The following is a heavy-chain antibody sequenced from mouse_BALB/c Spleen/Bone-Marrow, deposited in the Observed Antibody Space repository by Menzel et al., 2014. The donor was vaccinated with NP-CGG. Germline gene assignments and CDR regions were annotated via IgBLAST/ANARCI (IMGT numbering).Heavy chain of an antibody. D-gene: IGHD2-4*01. V-gene: IGHV1S135*01. CDR2: IDPFNGVT. J-gene: IGHJ3*01. Sequence: EVKLQESGPELMKPGASVMISCKASGYSFTNYYIHWVKQSHGKSLEWIGYIDPFNGVTTYNQKSKGKATLTVDKSSNTAYMHLSSLTSEDSAVFYCARRVITTGPGFAYWGQGTLVTVSA. CDR3: ARRVITTGPGFAY. CDR1: GYSFTNYY.